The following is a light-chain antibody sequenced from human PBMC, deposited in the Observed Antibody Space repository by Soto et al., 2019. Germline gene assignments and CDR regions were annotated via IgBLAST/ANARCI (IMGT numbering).Light chain of an antibody. Sequence: DIQMTQSPSTLSASVGDRVTITCRASQSLSGWLAWYQQRPGKAPKMLIHKASTLAVGVPSRFSGSDSGTEFTLTISSAQTDDFATYFCLQYKIYPLSFGGGTKVEIK. CDR3: LQYKIYPLS. CDR1: QSLSGW. J-gene: IGKJ4*01. CDR2: KAS. V-gene: IGKV1-5*03.